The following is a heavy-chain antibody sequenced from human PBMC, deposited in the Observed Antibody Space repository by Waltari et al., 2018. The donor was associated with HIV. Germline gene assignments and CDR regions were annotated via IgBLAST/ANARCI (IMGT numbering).Heavy chain of an antibody. CDR1: GGSISSSSYY. CDR3: ARRLHYYDSSGYYSH. Sequence: QLQLQESGPGLVKPSETLSLTCTVSGGSISSSSYYWGWIRQPPGKGLEWIGNIYYSGSTYYNPSLKSRVIISVDTSKNQFSLKVSSVTAADTAVYYCARRLHYYDSSGYYSHWGQGTLVTVSS. J-gene: IGHJ4*02. D-gene: IGHD3-22*01. V-gene: IGHV4-39*01. CDR2: IYYSGST.